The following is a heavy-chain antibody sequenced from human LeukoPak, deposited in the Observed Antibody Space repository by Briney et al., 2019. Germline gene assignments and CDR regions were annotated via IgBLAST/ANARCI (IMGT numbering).Heavy chain of an antibody. Sequence: PSETLSLTCTVSGDSISSSSYYWGWLRQPPGKGLEWIGTMYYSGNTYYNPSLKSRVTISGDTSKNQFSLNLSSVTAADTAVYYCARDLGVVPAWGWFDPWGQGTLVTVSS. V-gene: IGHV4-39*07. CDR3: ARDLGVVPAWGWFDP. J-gene: IGHJ5*02. D-gene: IGHD2-2*01. CDR2: MYYSGNT. CDR1: GDSISSSSYY.